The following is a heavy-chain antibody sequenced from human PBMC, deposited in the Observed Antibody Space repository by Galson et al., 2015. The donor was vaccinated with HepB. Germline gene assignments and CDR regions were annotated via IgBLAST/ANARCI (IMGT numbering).Heavy chain of an antibody. CDR1: GSTFTSYY. CDR3: ARNYIVVVTALEWYFDL. V-gene: IGHV1-46*01. D-gene: IGHD2-21*02. CDR2: INPSGGST. J-gene: IGHJ2*01. Sequence: SVKVSCKASGSTFTSYYMHWVRQAPGQGLEWMGIINPSGGSTSYAQKFQGRVTMTRDTSTSTVYMELSSLRSEDTAVYYCARNYIVVVTALEWYFDLWGRGTLVTVSS.